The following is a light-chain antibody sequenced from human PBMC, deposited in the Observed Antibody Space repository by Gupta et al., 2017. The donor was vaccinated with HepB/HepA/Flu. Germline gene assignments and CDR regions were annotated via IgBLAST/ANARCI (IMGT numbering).Light chain of an antibody. CDR2: EVS. V-gene: IGLV2-18*02. Sequence: QSALTQPPSVSGSPGQSVPISRTVTSSDVGGYNRVSWYQQPPCTAPRLMIYEVSNRLSGDPDRFSGSKSGNTASLTISGLQAGGEADYYCSSYTSSSTDALVGGGTKLAGL. CDR3: SSYTSSSTDAL. J-gene: IGLJ2*01. CDR1: SSDVGGYNR.